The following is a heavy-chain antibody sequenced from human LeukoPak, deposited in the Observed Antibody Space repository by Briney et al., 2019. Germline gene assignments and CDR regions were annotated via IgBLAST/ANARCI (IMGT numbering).Heavy chain of an antibody. Sequence: ASETLSLTCTVSSGSISGHYWSWVRQPPGKDLECIGHIHYTGAAYYIPSLQSRVTFSVDTSRNQFSLRLTSVTAADTAVYYCARVMTTVVTVAFDPWGQGTLVTVSS. V-gene: IGHV4-59*03. CDR1: SGSISGHY. J-gene: IGHJ5*02. D-gene: IGHD4-23*01. CDR2: IHYTGAA. CDR3: ARVMTTVVTVAFDP.